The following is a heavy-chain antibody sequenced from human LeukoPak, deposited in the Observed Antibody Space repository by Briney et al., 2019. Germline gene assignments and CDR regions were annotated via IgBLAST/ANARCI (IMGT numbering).Heavy chain of an antibody. D-gene: IGHD2-2*01. V-gene: IGHV3-23*01. CDR3: AKGRCSSTNCYGLLDY. J-gene: IGHJ4*02. CDR2: ISSSGGRT. CDR1: GFTFSTYA. Sequence: GGSLRLSCTTSGFTFSTYAMSWVRQAPGKGLEWVSTISSSGGRTYYVDSVKGRCTISRDNSKNTLYLQMNSLRAEDTAVYYCAKGRCSSTNCYGLLDYWGQGTLVTVSS.